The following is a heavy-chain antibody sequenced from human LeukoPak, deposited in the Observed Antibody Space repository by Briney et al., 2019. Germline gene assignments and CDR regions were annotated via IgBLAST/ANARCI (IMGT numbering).Heavy chain of an antibody. D-gene: IGHD3-9*01. CDR2: INHSGST. CDR3: ARFSRYFDWLSYYYGMDV. V-gene: IGHV4-34*01. J-gene: IGHJ6*02. Sequence: PSETLSLTCAVYGGSFSGYYWSWIRQPSGKGLEWIGEINHSGSTNYNPSLKSRVTISVDTSKNQFSLKLSSVTAADTAVYYCARFSRYFDWLSYYYGMDVWGQGTTVTVSS. CDR1: GGSFSGYY.